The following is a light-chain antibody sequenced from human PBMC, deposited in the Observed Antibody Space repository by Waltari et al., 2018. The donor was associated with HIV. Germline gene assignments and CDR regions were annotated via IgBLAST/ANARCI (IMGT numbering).Light chain of an antibody. CDR2: EVN. V-gene: IGLV2-14*01. CDR3: SSYTSSTTLL. Sequence: QSALTQPASVSGSPGQSITISCTGSSSYVGSYDYVSWYQQHPGKAPKLMIYEVNNRPSGVSNRFSGSKSGNTASLTISGLQAEDEAEYYCSSYTSSTTLLFGGGTKVTVL. CDR1: SSYVGSYDY. J-gene: IGLJ2*01.